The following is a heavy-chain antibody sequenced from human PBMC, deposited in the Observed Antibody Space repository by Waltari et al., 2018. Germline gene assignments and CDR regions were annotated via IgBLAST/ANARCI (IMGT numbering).Heavy chain of an antibody. CDR1: GYTFTGYT. Sequence: QVQLVQSGAEVKKPGASVKVSCKASGYTFTGYTIHWVRQAPGQGLEWMGWINADNSNTKDSQKFQGRVTITSDTSANTADMELSSLRSEDTAVYYCARAYCINGVCYSGYYFDYWGQGTLVTVSS. CDR3: ARAYCINGVCYSGYYFDY. V-gene: IGHV1-3*01. J-gene: IGHJ4*02. CDR2: INADNSNT. D-gene: IGHD2-8*01.